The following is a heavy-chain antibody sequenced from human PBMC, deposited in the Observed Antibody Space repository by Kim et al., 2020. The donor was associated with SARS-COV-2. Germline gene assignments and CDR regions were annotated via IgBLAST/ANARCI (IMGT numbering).Heavy chain of an antibody. D-gene: IGHD3-9*01. Sequence: SETLSLTCTTSGASIISDYWTWIRQSPGKGLEWIGYISYNKSTGYNPSPKSRLSISSDTSTNQLSLHLNSVPAADTAVYYCATLPDINVWLFDYW. CDR1: GASIISDY. V-gene: IGHV4-59*08. J-gene: IGHJ4*01. CDR2: ISYNKST. CDR3: ATLPDINVWLFDY.